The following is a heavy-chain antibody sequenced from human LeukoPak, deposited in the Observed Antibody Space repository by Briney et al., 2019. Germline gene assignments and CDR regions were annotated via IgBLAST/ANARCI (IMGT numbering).Heavy chain of an antibody. Sequence: PSETLSLTCAVYGGSFSGYYWSWIRQPPGKGLEWIGEINHSGSTNYNPSLKSRVTISVDTSKNQFSLKLSSVTAADTAVYYCASSGWSRPHCFDPWGQGTLVTVSS. J-gene: IGHJ5*02. D-gene: IGHD6-19*01. V-gene: IGHV4-34*01. CDR1: GGSFSGYY. CDR2: INHSGST. CDR3: ASSGWSRPHCFDP.